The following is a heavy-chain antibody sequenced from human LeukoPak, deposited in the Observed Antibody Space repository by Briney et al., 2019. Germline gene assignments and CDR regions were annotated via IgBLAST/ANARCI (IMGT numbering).Heavy chain of an antibody. Sequence: ASVKVSCKASGYTFTSYYMHWVRQAPGQGLEWMGIINPSGGSTSYTQKFQGRVTITADESTSTAYMELSSLRSEDTAVYYCARGDYYDSSGYYVPWWFDPWGQGTLVTVSS. CDR3: ARGDYYDSSGYYVPWWFDP. V-gene: IGHV1-46*01. J-gene: IGHJ5*02. CDR1: GYTFTSYY. D-gene: IGHD3-22*01. CDR2: INPSGGST.